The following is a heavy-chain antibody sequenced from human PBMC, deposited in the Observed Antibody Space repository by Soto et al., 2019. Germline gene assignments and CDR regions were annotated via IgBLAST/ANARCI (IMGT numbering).Heavy chain of an antibody. CDR2: ISGSGGST. CDR1: GFTFSSYA. D-gene: IGHD2-2*01. J-gene: IGHJ6*02. V-gene: IGHV3-23*01. CDR3: RVGPYCSCTSCYGGRYYYGMDV. Sequence: PGGSLRLSCAASGFTFSSYAMSWVRQAPGKGLEWVSAISGSGGSTYYADSVKGRFTISRDNSKNTLYLQMNSLRAEDTAVYYSRVGPYCSCTSCYGGRYYYGMDVWGQGTTVTVSS.